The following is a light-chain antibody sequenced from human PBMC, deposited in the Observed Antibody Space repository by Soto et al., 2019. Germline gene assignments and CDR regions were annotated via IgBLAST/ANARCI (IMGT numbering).Light chain of an antibody. Sequence: QSVLTQPPSVSGAPGQTVTISCSGSSSNIGAAYDVHWYQHLPGTAPKLLIYGNTDRPSGVPDRFSGSRSGASASLAITGLQTEDEADYYCQSYDSSLRAVVFGGGTKVTVL. CDR3: QSYDSSLRAVV. CDR2: GNT. V-gene: IGLV1-40*01. CDR1: SSNIGAAYD. J-gene: IGLJ2*01.